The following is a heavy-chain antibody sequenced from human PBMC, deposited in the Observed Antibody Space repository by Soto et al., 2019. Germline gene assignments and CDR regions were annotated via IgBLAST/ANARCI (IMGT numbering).Heavy chain of an antibody. CDR1: GGSISSYY. V-gene: IGHV4-59*01. Sequence: SETLSLTCTVSGGSISSYYWSWIRQPPGKGLEWIGYIYYSGSTNYNPSLKSRVTISVDTSKNQFSLKLSSVTAADTAVYYCARDSRFDFGSRNYYYGLDVWGQGTTVTVSS. D-gene: IGHD3-3*01. J-gene: IGHJ6*02. CDR3: ARDSRFDFGSRNYYYGLDV. CDR2: IYYSGST.